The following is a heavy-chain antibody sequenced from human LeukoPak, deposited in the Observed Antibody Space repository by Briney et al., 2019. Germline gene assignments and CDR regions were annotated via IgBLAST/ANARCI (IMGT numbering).Heavy chain of an antibody. J-gene: IGHJ4*02. CDR1: GDSISSGHW. V-gene: IGHV4-4*02. Sequence: PSETLSLTCAISGDSISSGHWWDWVRQSPGKGLEWIGELYHTRITNYNPSLKSRVTISVDKSMNQFSLRLTSVTAADTAVYYCARDRGRGSQIFDYWGQGTLVTVSS. D-gene: IGHD1-26*01. CDR2: LYHTRIT. CDR3: ARDRGRGSQIFDY.